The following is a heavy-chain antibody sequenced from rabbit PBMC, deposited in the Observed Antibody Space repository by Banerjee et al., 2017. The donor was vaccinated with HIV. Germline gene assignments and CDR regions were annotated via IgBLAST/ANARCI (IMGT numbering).Heavy chain of an antibody. CDR3: ARDGAGYAGYGYARL. Sequence: QEQLVESGGGLVQPEGSLTLTCTASGFSFSSSYNMCWVRQAPGKGLEWIGYIDTASGTTDYASWVNGRFTISKTSSTTVTLKMTSLTAADTATYFCARDGAGYAGYGYARLWGPGTLVTVS. CDR1: GFSFSSSYN. J-gene: IGHJ4*01. D-gene: IGHD6-1*01. CDR2: IDTASGTT. V-gene: IGHV1S45*01.